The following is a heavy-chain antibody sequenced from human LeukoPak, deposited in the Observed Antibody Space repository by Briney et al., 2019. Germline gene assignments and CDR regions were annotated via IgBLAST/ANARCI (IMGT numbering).Heavy chain of an antibody. D-gene: IGHD5-18*01. CDR3: ARTTEGGYTSAYFYYYYMDV. CDR1: GRSISGYY. CDR2: IYYSGST. J-gene: IGHJ6*03. Sequence: SETLSLTCTVSGRSISGYYWSWIRQAPGKGLEWIGHIYYSGSTKYNPSLKSRLTISIDTSKNQFSLKLSSVTAADTAVYYCARTTEGGYTSAYFYYYYMDVWGKGTTVTISS. V-gene: IGHV4-59*01.